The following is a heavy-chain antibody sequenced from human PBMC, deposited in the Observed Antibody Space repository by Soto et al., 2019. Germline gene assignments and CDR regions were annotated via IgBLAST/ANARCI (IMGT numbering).Heavy chain of an antibody. V-gene: IGHV4-59*01. CDR3: ARELGIEAFDN. Sequence: SETLSLTCTVSGGSISSYYWSWIRQPPGKGLEWIGYIYYSGSTNYNPTLKSRVNISIDTFKNQFTLKLSSVTAADTALYYCARELGIEAFDNWGQGTMVTVSS. D-gene: IGHD7-27*01. J-gene: IGHJ3*02. CDR2: IYYSGST. CDR1: GGSISSYY.